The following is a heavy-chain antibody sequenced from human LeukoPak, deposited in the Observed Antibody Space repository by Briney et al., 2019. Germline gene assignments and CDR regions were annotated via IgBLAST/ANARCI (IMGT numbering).Heavy chain of an antibody. CDR3: ARDDVGIAAAGGIY. V-gene: IGHV4-59*12. J-gene: IGHJ4*02. CDR1: GGSISSYY. Sequence: SETLSLTCTVSGGSISSYYWSWIRQPPGKGLEWIGYIYYSGSTDYNPSLKSRVTISIDTSKNQFSLKLSSVTAADTAVYYCARDDVGIAAAGGIYWGQGTLVTVSS. CDR2: IYYSGST. D-gene: IGHD6-13*01.